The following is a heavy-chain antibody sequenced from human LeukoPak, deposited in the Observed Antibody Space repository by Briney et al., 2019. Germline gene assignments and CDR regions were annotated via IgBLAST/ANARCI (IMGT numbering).Heavy chain of an antibody. CDR1: GVSLRGYY. CDR3: ATPSTGGRFDP. Sequence: SETLSLTCAVYGVSLRGYYWSWIRQPPPKGLEWIGEINHSGSTNYNPSLKSRVTISVDTSKNQFSLKLSSVTAADTAVYYCATPSTGGRFDPWGQGTLVTVSS. V-gene: IGHV4-34*01. J-gene: IGHJ5*02. D-gene: IGHD1-14*01. CDR2: INHSGST.